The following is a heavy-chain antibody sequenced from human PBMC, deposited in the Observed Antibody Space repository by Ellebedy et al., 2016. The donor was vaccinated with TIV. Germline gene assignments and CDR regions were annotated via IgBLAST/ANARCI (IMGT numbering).Heavy chain of an antibody. D-gene: IGHD6-19*01. CDR2: INQDGSAK. V-gene: IGHV3-7*03. CDR3: ARGGVVAGADY. Sequence: GGSLRLSCAASGFTFSNYWMNWVRQAPGKGLEWVANINQDGSAKYYVDSVKGRFTISRDNAKNSLYLQMNSLRGEDTAVYYCARGGVVAGADYWGQGTLVTVSS. CDR1: GFTFSNYW. J-gene: IGHJ4*02.